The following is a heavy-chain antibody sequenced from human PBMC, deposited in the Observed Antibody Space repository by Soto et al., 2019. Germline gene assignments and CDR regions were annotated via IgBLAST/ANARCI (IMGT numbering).Heavy chain of an antibody. CDR3: ARQRGGSWSGYSDF. D-gene: IGHD3-3*01. CDR1: GGSITSGNW. V-gene: IGHV4-4*02. CDR2: IFNRGST. Sequence: PWEPLSLTFAASGGSITSGNWWTWVRQPARMGLHWIGEIFNRGSTTYYPSLTSRVTISLDQSKHNFSLNLTSLTVADTPVYYCARQRGGSWSGYSDFWGQGSLVPVSS. J-gene: IGHJ4*02.